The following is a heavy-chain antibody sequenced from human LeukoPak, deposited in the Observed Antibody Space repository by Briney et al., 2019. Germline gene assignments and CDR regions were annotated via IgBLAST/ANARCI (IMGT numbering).Heavy chain of an antibody. V-gene: IGHV4-59*01. CDR1: GASISGYY. CDR3: ARYSTSSHFFDY. D-gene: IGHD6-6*01. CDR2: IYHTGST. Sequence: PSETLSLTCTVSGASISGYYWSWIRQPPGKGLEWIGYIYHTGSTNYNPSLKSRVTLSLDTSRKQFSLKLSSVTAADTAIYFCARYSTSSHFFDYWGQGTLVTVSS. J-gene: IGHJ4*02.